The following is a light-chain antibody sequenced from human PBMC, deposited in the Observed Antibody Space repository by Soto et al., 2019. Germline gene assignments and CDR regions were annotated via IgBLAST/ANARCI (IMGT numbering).Light chain of an antibody. CDR3: QKCKVAPFS. CDR2: AAS. CDR1: QDIGNF. V-gene: IGKV1-27*01. Sequence: ILMTQSPSPLSAFVGDRVSITCRASQDIGNFLAWYQQKPGKVPKLLIYAASTLQSGVPSRFSGSGSGTDFTLTISSLQPEDVATYYCQKCKVAPFSFGGGTKVDIK. J-gene: IGKJ4*01.